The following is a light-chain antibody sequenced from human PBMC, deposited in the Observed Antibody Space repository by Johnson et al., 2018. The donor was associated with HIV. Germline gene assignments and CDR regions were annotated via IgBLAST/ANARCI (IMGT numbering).Light chain of an antibody. J-gene: IGLJ1*01. CDR3: VTWHSSLSVYV. Sequence: QSVLTQPPSVSAAPGQKVTFSCSGSTSNIGNNDVSWYRHLPGTAPKLLIYDNYKRPSGIPDRFSGSKSGTSATLDITGLQTGDEADYYSVTWHSSLSVYVLSTESKVTVL. CDR2: DNY. V-gene: IGLV1-51*01. CDR1: TSNIGNND.